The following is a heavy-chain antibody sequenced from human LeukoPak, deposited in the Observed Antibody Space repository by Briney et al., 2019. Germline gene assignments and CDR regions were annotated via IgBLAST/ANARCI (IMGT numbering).Heavy chain of an antibody. CDR3: ARLRRGIAGRAFDI. J-gene: IGHJ3*02. CDR2: IYYSGST. CDR1: SDSISSYF. D-gene: IGHD3-16*01. V-gene: IGHV4-59*12. Sequence: SETLSLTCTVSSDSISSYFWSWIRQPPGKGLEWIGYIYYSGSTNYNPSLKSRVTISVDTSKNQFSLKLSSVTAADTAVYYCARLRRGIAGRAFDIWGQGTMVTVSS.